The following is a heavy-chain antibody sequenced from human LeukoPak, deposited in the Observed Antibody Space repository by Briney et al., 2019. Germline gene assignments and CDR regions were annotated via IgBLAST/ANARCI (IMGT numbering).Heavy chain of an antibody. D-gene: IGHD2-15*01. J-gene: IGHJ4*02. CDR2: IKQDGSEK. V-gene: IGHV3-7*01. CDR1: GFTFSSYW. Sequence: GGSLRLSCAASGFTFSSYWMSWVRQAPGKGLEWVANIKQDGSEKYYVDSVKGRFTIPRDNAKNSLYLQMNSLRAEDTAVYYCATSVVVAAISFDYWGQGTLVTVSS. CDR3: ATSVVVAAISFDY.